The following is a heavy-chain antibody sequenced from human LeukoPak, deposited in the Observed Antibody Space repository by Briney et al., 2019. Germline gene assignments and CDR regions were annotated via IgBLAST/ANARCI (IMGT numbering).Heavy chain of an antibody. CDR2: ISSSGSTI. CDR1: GFTFSSYE. V-gene: IGHV3-48*03. J-gene: IGHJ4*02. Sequence: GGSLRLSCAASGFTFSSYEMNWVRQAPGKGLEWVSYISSSGSTIYYADSVKGRFTISRDNAKNSLYLQMNSLRAEDTAVYYCARVGILTGYGSFDYWGQGTLVTVSS. D-gene: IGHD3-9*01. CDR3: ARVGILTGYGSFDY.